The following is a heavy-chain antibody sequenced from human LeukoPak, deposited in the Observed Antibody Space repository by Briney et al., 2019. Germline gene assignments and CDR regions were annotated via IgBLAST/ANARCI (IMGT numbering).Heavy chain of an antibody. J-gene: IGHJ4*02. D-gene: IGHD3-22*01. Sequence: GSVKVSCKASGYTFTTSHMHWVRQAPGQGLEWMGIIIPSGGSTSYAQKLQGRVTMTSDTSTSTAYMELSSLKSEDTAVYYCARDGGDGSGYYYYDYWGQGTLVTVST. CDR2: IIPSGGST. CDR3: ARDGGDGSGYYYYDY. CDR1: GYTFTTSH. V-gene: IGHV1-46*04.